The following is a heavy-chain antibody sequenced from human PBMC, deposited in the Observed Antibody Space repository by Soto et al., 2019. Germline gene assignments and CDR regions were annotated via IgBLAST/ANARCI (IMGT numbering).Heavy chain of an antibody. CDR3: ASDYNAYQRQNVFVI. Sequence: QVQLVQSGAEVKKPGASVKVACKASGYSFNSYYMHWVRQAPGQGPEWMGVINPSGASTSYAQKFQGRVTMTRDTSTSTVYMELSSLRSEDTALYYCASDYNAYQRQNVFVIWGQGTLVTVSS. V-gene: IGHV1-46*02. D-gene: IGHD3-10*01. J-gene: IGHJ3*02. CDR1: GYSFNSYY. CDR2: INPSGAST.